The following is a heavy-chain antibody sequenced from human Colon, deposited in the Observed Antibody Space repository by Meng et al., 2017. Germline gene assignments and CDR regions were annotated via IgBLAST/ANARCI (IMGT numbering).Heavy chain of an antibody. Sequence: GGSLRLSCVASGFFFTDYYMGWIRQAPGKGLEWVAYISVNGFPKHHADSVKGRFTISRDNAKNSLFLEMNSLRAEDTAVYYCAKDSYDSSGYLPAAFDIWGQGTMVTVSS. CDR1: GFFFTDYY. CDR2: ISVNGFPK. CDR3: AKDSYDSSGYLPAAFDI. D-gene: IGHD3-22*01. V-gene: IGHV3-11*01. J-gene: IGHJ3*02.